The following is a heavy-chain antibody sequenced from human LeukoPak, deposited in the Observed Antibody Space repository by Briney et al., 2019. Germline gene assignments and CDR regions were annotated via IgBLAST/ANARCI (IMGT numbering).Heavy chain of an antibody. CDR3: AKDWSDSGSYSPAFDI. Sequence: GGSLSLSCAASGFTFSSYGMHWVRPAPGKGLEWVAFIRYDGSNKYYADSVKGRFTISRDNSKNTLYLQMNSLRAEDTAVYYCAKDWSDSGSYSPAFDIWGQGTMVTVSS. CDR2: IRYDGSNK. CDR1: GFTFSSYG. V-gene: IGHV3-30*02. D-gene: IGHD1-26*01. J-gene: IGHJ3*02.